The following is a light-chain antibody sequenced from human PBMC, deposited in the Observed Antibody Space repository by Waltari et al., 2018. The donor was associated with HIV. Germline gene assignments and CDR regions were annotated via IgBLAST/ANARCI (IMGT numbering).Light chain of an antibody. V-gene: IGLV2-14*03. CDR1: SSDVGGYNY. CDR2: DVR. J-gene: IGLJ2*01. Sequence: QSALTQPASVSGSPGTSITISCTGTSSDVGGYNYVSWYQQHPGKAPKPMIYDVRNRPSGGSNRFSGSKSGNTASLTISGLQAEDEADYYCSSYTSRVFGGGTKLTVL. CDR3: SSYTSRV.